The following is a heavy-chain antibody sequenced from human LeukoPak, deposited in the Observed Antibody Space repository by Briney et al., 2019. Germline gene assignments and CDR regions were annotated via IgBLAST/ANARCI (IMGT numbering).Heavy chain of an antibody. CDR1: GYTFTSYD. J-gene: IGHJ4*02. CDR3: ARGRPRKIVGAEYDFDY. CDR2: MNPNSGNT. Sequence: ASVKVSCKASGYTFTSYDINWVRQATGQGLEWMGWMNPNSGNTGYAQKFQGRVTMTRNTSISTAYMELSSLRSEDTAVYYCARGRPRKIVGAEYDFDYWGQGTLVTVSS. D-gene: IGHD1-26*01. V-gene: IGHV1-8*01.